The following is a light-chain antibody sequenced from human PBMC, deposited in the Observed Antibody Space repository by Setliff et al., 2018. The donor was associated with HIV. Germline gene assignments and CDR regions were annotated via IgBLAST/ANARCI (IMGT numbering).Light chain of an antibody. J-gene: IGLJ2*01. CDR3: SSYAGSNNLI. V-gene: IGLV2-8*01. CDR2: EVN. CDR1: SSDVGGYNS. Sequence: QSALPQPPSASGSPGQSVTISCTGSSSDVGGYNSVSWYQQHPGKAPKLIIHEVNKRPSGVPDRFAGSKSGSTASLTVSGLQAEDEAEYYRSSYAGSNNLIFGGGTK.